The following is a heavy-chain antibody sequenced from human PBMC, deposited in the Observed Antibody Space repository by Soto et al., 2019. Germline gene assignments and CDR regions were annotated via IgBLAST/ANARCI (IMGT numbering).Heavy chain of an antibody. CDR1: GFTFSSYA. CDR3: ARVIFYDSSGYPPPNYYYGMDF. D-gene: IGHD3-22*01. CDR2: ISYDGSNK. V-gene: IGHV3-30-3*01. Sequence: PGGSLRLSCAASGFTFSSYAMHWVRQAPGKGLEWVAVISYDGSNKYYADSVKGRFTISRDNSKNTLYLQMNSLRAEDTAVYYCARVIFYDSSGYPPPNYYYGMDFWGQGTTVTVSS. J-gene: IGHJ6*02.